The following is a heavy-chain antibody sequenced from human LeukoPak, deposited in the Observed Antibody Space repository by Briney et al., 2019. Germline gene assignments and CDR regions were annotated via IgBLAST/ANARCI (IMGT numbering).Heavy chain of an antibody. CDR3: ARSAHSGSYSPFDY. Sequence: SETLSLTCTVSGGSISSYYWSWIRQPPGKGLEWIGYIYYSGSTNYNPSLKSRVTISVKTSKNQFSLKLSSVTAADTAVYYCARSAHSGSYSPFDYWGQGTLVTVSS. CDR2: IYYSGST. J-gene: IGHJ4*02. CDR1: GGSISSYY. D-gene: IGHD1-26*01. V-gene: IGHV4-59*01.